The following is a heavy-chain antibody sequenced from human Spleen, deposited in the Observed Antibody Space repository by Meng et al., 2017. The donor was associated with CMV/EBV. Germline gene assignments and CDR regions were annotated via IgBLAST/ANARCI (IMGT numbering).Heavy chain of an antibody. V-gene: IGHV4-39*07. Sequence: GSLRLSCTVSGGSISSSSYYWGWIRQPPGKGLEWIGSIYYSGSTYYNPSLKSRVTISVDTSKNQFSLKLSSVTAADTAVYYCARDLTSDYWGQGTLVTVS. CDR3: ARDLTSDY. D-gene: IGHD3-9*01. J-gene: IGHJ4*02. CDR2: IYYSGST. CDR1: GGSISSSSYY.